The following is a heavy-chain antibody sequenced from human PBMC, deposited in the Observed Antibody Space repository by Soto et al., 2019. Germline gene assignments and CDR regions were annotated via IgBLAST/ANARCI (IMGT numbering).Heavy chain of an antibody. D-gene: IGHD1-26*01. J-gene: IGHJ4*02. CDR2: INAGNGNT. CDR3: ARAGVGATPNDY. CDR1: GYTFTSYA. Sequence: QVQLVQSGAEEKKPGASVKVSCKASGYTFTSYAMHWVRQAPGQRLEWMGWINAGNGNTKYSQKFQGRVTITRDTSASPAYMELSSLRSEDTAVYYCARAGVGATPNDYWGQGTLVTVSS. V-gene: IGHV1-3*05.